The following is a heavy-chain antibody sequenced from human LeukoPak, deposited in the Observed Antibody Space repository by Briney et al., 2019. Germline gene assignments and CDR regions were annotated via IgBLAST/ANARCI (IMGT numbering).Heavy chain of an antibody. D-gene: IGHD3-22*01. J-gene: IGHJ4*02. Sequence: PSETLSLTCSVSDYSISSGYYWGWIRQPPGKGLEWIGSMEWIGSIYHSGSAYYNPSLKSRVTISVDTSKNQFSLKLSSVTAADTAVYYCARQVSSGYYLSSRSYYFDYWGQGTLVTVSS. CDR3: ARQVSSGYYLSSRSYYFDY. V-gene: IGHV4-38-2*02. CDR1: DYSISSGYY. CDR2: IYHSGSA.